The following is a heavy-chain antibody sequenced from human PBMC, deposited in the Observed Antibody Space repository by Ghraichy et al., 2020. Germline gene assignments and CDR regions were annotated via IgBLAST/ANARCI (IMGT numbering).Heavy chain of an antibody. CDR3: AKGLGVGKGPQYYFNY. J-gene: IGHJ4*02. CDR2: ISGSGGTT. V-gene: IGHV3-23*01. D-gene: IGHD3-16*01. CDR1: GFTFSSYA. Sequence: LSLTCAASGFTFSSYAMSWVRQSPGKGLEWVSGISGSGGTTYYADSVKGRFTISRDNSKNTLYLQMNSLKAEDTAIYYCAKGLGVGKGPQYYFNYWGQGILVTVSS.